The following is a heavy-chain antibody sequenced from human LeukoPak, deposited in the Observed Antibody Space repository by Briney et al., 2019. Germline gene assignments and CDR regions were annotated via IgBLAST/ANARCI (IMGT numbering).Heavy chain of an antibody. CDR2: IRHDGSIK. J-gene: IGHJ4*02. D-gene: IGHD3-16*01. Sequence: PGGSLRLSCAASGFIFSTYGMYWVRQAPGKGPEWVAFIRHDGSIKNYADSVKGRSTISRDNSKNTLYPQMNSLRAEDTAVYYCAKDSLADIDYWGQGTLVTVSS. V-gene: IGHV3-30*02. CDR1: GFIFSTYG. CDR3: AKDSLADIDY.